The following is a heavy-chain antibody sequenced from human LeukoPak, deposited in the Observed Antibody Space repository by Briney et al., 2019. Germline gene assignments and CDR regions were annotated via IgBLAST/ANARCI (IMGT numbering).Heavy chain of an antibody. Sequence: GASVKVSCKTSGYTFTDYDITWVRQAPGQGLEWMGRVSPYNGNTYNSQTFQGRVTITKDTSTGTAYLDLKNLRADDTAMYYCARNGRVRRVVKDLFEYWGQGTLVAVSS. V-gene: IGHV1-18*01. CDR3: ARNGRVRRVVKDLFEY. D-gene: IGHD3-10*01. J-gene: IGHJ4*02. CDR1: GYTFTDYD. CDR2: VSPYNGNT.